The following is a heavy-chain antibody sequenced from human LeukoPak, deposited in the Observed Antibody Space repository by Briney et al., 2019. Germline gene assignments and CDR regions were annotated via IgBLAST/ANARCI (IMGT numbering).Heavy chain of an antibody. D-gene: IGHD4-11*01. CDR3: ARDRGTVTTEGLQYAFDI. Sequence: GGSLRLSCGASGFTFSSYWMSWVRQAPGKGLEWVANIKQDGSEKYYVDSVKGRFTISRDNAKNSLYLQMNSLRAEDTAVYYCARDRGTVTTEGLQYAFDIWDQGTMVTVSS. J-gene: IGHJ3*02. CDR2: IKQDGSEK. V-gene: IGHV3-7*03. CDR1: GFTFSSYW.